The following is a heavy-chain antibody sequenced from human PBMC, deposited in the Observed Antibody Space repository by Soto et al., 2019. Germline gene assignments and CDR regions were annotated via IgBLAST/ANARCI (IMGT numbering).Heavy chain of an antibody. CDR3: ATVLKTGTARDYFDY. CDR2: ISGSGGST. Sequence: EVQLLESGGGLVQHGGSLRLSCAASGFTFSTYDMSWVRQAPGKGLEWVSGISGSGGSTYNADSVKGRFTISRDNSKNTLYLQMNTLRAEDTAVYYCATVLKTGTARDYFDYWGQGTLVTVAS. J-gene: IGHJ4*02. V-gene: IGHV3-23*01. CDR1: GFTFSTYD. D-gene: IGHD1-1*01.